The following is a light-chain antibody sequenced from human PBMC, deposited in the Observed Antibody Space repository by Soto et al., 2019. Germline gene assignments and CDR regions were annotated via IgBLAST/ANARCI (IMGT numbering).Light chain of an antibody. CDR1: SSNIGAGYD. CDR2: GNN. V-gene: IGLV1-40*01. J-gene: IGLJ2*01. CDR3: SSQTASATVL. Sequence: QSVLTQPPSVSGAPGQTITISCTGSSSNIGAGYDVHWYQQLPGRAPKLLIYGNNNRPSGVSDRFSGSKSGNTASLIISGLRPEDEADYYCSSQTASATVLFGGGTKLTVL.